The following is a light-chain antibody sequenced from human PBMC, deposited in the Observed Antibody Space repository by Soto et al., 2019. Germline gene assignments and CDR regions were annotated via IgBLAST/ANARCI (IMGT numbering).Light chain of an antibody. Sequence: EIVLTQSPATLSLSPGERATLSCRASQTFSSHLAWYQRKPGQAPRLLIYDASKRATGIPARFSGRGSGTDFTLTISSLEPEDFAVYYCQQRSNWPPVITFGQGTRLELK. CDR2: DAS. CDR3: QQRSNWPPVIT. V-gene: IGKV3-11*01. J-gene: IGKJ5*01. CDR1: QTFSSH.